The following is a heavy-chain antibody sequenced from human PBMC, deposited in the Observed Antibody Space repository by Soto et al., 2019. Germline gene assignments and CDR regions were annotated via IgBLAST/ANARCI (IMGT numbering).Heavy chain of an antibody. J-gene: IGHJ5*02. CDR1: GYPFTSYH. CDR3: ARGREYSFGYNWFDP. D-gene: IGHD5-12*01. CDR2: INPTEGRT. V-gene: IGHV1-46*01. Sequence: QVQLVQSGAEVRKPGASLKLSCQTSGYPFTSYHMHWVRQAPGQGLEWMGVINPTEGRTRYSQRFQDRVTMTRDTSTSTVYMELSSLRCEDTATYFCARGREYSFGYNWFDPWGQGTLVTVSS.